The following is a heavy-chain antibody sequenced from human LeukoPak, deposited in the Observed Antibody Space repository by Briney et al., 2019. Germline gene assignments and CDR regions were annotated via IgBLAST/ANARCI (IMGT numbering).Heavy chain of an antibody. CDR2: INHSGST. Sequence: SETLSLTCAVYGGSFSGYYWSWIRRPPGKGLEWIGEINHSGSTNYNPSLKSRVTISVDTSKNQFSLKLSSVTAADTAVYYCARGTMVRPRAGYYYYYGMDVWGQGTTVTVSS. V-gene: IGHV4-34*01. J-gene: IGHJ6*02. CDR3: ARGTMVRPRAGYYYYYGMDV. CDR1: GGSFSGYY. D-gene: IGHD3-10*01.